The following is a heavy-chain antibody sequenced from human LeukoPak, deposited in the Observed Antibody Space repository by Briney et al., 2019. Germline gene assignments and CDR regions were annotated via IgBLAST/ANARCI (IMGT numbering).Heavy chain of an antibody. J-gene: IGHJ3*02. CDR1: GGSISSGGYY. CDR2: IYYSGST. D-gene: IGHD3-22*01. V-gene: IGHV4-31*02. Sequence: PSQTLSLTCTVSGGSISSGGYYWSWIRQHPGKGLEWIGYIYYSGSTYYNPSLKSRVSISVDTSKHQFSLKLSSVTAAGTAVYYCARLVYDSSGYDAFDIWGQGTMVTVSS. CDR3: ARLVYDSSGYDAFDI.